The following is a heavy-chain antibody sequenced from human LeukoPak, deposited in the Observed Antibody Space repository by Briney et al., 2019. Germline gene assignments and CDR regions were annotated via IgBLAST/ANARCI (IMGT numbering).Heavy chain of an antibody. Sequence: PSETLSLTCTVSGGSISSSSYYWGWIRQPPGKGLEWIGYIYYSGSTNYNPSLKSRVTISVDTSKNQFSLKLSSVTAADTAVYYCASTLPWGDYWGQGTLVTVSS. D-gene: IGHD3-16*01. CDR3: ASTLPWGDY. J-gene: IGHJ4*02. CDR1: GGSISSSSYY. CDR2: IYYSGST. V-gene: IGHV4-61*05.